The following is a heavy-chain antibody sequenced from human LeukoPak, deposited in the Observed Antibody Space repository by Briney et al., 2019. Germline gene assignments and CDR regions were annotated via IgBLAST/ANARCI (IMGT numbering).Heavy chain of an antibody. CDR2: IHHSGST. D-gene: IGHD6-19*01. CDR3: VRGDSSNWTSDAFGI. V-gene: IGHV4-4*02. Sequence: PSGTLSLTCAVSGGSISSSYWWSWVRQPPGKGLEWIGEIHHSGSTNYNPSLKSRVTISIDKSKNQFSLKVSSVIAADTAVYYCVRGDSSNWTSDAFGIWGQGTMVTVSS. J-gene: IGHJ3*02. CDR1: GGSISSSYW.